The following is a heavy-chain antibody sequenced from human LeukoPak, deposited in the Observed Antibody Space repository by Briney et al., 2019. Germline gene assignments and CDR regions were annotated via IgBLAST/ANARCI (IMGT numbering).Heavy chain of an antibody. Sequence: GASVKVSCKASGYTFTGYYMHWVRQAPGQGLEWMGWINPNSGGTNYAQKFQGRVTMTRDTSISTAYMELSRLRSDDTAVYYCARVVNRAMVTIAYCGQGTLVTVSS. CDR3: ARVVNRAMVTIAY. J-gene: IGHJ4*02. D-gene: IGHD5-18*01. CDR1: GYTFTGYY. V-gene: IGHV1-2*02. CDR2: INPNSGGT.